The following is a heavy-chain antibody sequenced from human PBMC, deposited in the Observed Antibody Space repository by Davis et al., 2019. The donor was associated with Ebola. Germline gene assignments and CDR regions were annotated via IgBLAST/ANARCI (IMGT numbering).Heavy chain of an antibody. CDR3: ARGDKVTPVGKRGLRHLDGFDS. J-gene: IGHJ4*02. Sequence: PSETLSLTCAVSGYSISSGYYWGWIRQPPGKGLEWIASVYHNENTYYNPSLRSRVTISADTSKNQFSLRLSSVTAADTAVYYCARGDKVTPVGKRGLRHLDGFDSWGQGTLVTVSS. CDR1: GYSISSGYY. D-gene: IGHD6-13*01. CDR2: VYHNENT. V-gene: IGHV4-38-2*01.